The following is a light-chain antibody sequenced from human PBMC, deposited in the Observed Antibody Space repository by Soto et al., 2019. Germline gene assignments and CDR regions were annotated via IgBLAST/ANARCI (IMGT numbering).Light chain of an antibody. V-gene: IGKV1-12*01. J-gene: IGKJ3*01. CDR3: QQANSFPLT. CDR1: QDIGSW. Sequence: DIQMTQSPSSLSASVGDRVTITCRASQDIGSWLAWYQQKPGKAPKILIYAAASLQTGVPFRFSATSSGTDFTLTINSLQPEDVGTYFCQQANSFPLTFGPGTKVDIK. CDR2: AAA.